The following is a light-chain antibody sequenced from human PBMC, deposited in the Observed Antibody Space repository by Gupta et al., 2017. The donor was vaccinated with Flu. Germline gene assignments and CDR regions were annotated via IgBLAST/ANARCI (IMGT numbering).Light chain of an antibody. Sequence: EIVMTQSPATLSVSPGERATLSCRASQSVSSSSLAWYQQKPGQAPRLLIYDASTRATGIPARFSGSGSGTEFTLTISSRQSEDFAVYYCQQKNNWPWAFGQGTXVEIK. CDR2: DAS. J-gene: IGKJ1*01. CDR3: QQKNNWPWA. V-gene: IGKV3-15*01. CDR1: QSVSSS.